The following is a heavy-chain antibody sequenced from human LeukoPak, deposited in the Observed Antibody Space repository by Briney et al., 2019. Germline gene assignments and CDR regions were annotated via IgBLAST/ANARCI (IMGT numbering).Heavy chain of an antibody. Sequence: PGGSLRLSCVASGFTFRSHGMHWVRQAPGKGLEWVAVIWYDGSDTYYTDSVKGRFTISRDNSNNALYLQMNSLRAEDTAVYYCARDIAARRLDFWGQGTLVTVSS. CDR3: ARDIAARRLDF. V-gene: IGHV3-33*08. J-gene: IGHJ4*02. CDR2: IWYDGSDT. D-gene: IGHD6-6*01. CDR1: GFTFRSHG.